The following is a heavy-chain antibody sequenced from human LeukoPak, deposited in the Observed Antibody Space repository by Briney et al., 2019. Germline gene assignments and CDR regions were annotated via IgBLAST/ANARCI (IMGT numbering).Heavy chain of an antibody. CDR1: GFNFSSFV. V-gene: IGHV3-33*01. CDR2: IWYDGSNK. Sequence: SGRSLRLSCAASGFNFSSFVMHWVRQAPGKGLEWVAVIWYDGSNKYYADSVKGRFTISRDNSKNTLYLQMNSLRAEDTAVYYCARGPSAYPKCFDYWGQGTLVTVSS. CDR3: ARGPSAYPKCFDY. D-gene: IGHD5-12*01. J-gene: IGHJ4*02.